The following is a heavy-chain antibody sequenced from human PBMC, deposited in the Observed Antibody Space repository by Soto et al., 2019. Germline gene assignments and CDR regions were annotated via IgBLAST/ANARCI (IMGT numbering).Heavy chain of an antibody. J-gene: IGHJ6*02. V-gene: IGHV1-18*01. Sequence: ASVKVSCKASGYTFTSYGISWVRQAPGQGLEWMGWISAYNGNTNYAQKLQGRVTMTTDTSTSTAYMELRSLRSDDTAVYYCAREGQGEWFGENYYYYYGMDVWGQGTTVTVSS. CDR3: AREGQGEWFGENYYYYYGMDV. CDR2: ISAYNGNT. D-gene: IGHD3-10*01. CDR1: GYTFTSYG.